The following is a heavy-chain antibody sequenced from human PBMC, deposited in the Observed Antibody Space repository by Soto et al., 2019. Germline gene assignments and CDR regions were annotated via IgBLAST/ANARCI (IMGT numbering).Heavy chain of an antibody. CDR1: GYTFTSYA. J-gene: IGHJ4*02. V-gene: IGHV1-3*01. CDR3: ARGYCSGGSCYSGIDY. Sequence: ASVKVSCKASGYTFTSYALHWVRQPPGQRLEWMGWINAGNGNTKYSQKFQGRVTITRDTSASTAYMELSSLRSEDTAVYYCARGYCSGGSCYSGIDYWGQGTLVTVSS. D-gene: IGHD2-15*01. CDR2: INAGNGNT.